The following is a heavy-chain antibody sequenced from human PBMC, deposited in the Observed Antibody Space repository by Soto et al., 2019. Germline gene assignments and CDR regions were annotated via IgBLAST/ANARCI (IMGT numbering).Heavy chain of an antibody. D-gene: IGHD3-22*01. CDR3: ARGRGGAIIVGVTGTFGV. V-gene: IGHV1-69*01. CDR2: IIAILGKA. Sequence: QVQLGQSGAEVKKPGSSVKVSCKASGGTFSSYAISWVRQAPVQGLEWMGGIIAILGKANYAEKFQGRVTITADESTSTAYMELSSLRSEDTAVYYCARGRGGAIIVGVTGTFGVWRQGTLVTLSS. J-gene: IGHJ3*01. CDR1: GGTFSSYA.